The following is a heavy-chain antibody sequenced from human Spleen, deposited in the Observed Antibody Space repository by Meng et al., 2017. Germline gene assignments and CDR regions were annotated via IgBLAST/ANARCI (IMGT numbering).Heavy chain of an antibody. CDR2: INHSGST. D-gene: IGHD6-19*01. V-gene: IGHV4-34*01. Sequence: SETLSLTCAVYGGSFSGYYWSWIRQPPGKGLEWIGEINHSGSTNYNPSLKSRVTISVYTSKNQFSLKLSSVTAADTAVYYCARGSDWYSFYFDYWGQGTRVTVYS. J-gene: IGHJ4*02. CDR1: GGSFSGYY. CDR3: ARGSDWYSFYFDY.